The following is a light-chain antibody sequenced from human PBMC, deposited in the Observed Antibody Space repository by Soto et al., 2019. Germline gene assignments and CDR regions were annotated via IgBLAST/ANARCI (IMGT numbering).Light chain of an antibody. CDR2: LGS. V-gene: IGKV2-28*01. Sequence: DIVMTQSPLSLPVTPGEPAFISCRSSQSLLHGNGYNYVDWYLQKPGQSPQLLIYLGSNRASGVPDRFSGSGSGTDFTLEISRVETDDVGIYYCMQSTQLPPTFGQGTRLEIK. CDR3: MQSTQLPPT. CDR1: QSLLHGNGYNY. J-gene: IGKJ5*01.